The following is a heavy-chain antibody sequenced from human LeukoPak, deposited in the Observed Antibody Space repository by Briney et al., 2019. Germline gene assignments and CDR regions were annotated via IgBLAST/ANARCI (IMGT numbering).Heavy chain of an antibody. CDR3: ARVDTMVRGVILFDY. CDR1: GYTFTSYD. D-gene: IGHD3-10*01. Sequence: ASVKVSCKASGYTFTSYDINWVRQATGQGLEWMGWMNPNSGNTGYAQKLQGRVTMTRNTSISTAYMELSSLRSEDTAVYYCARVDTMVRGVILFDYWGQGTLVTVSS. J-gene: IGHJ4*02. V-gene: IGHV1-8*01. CDR2: MNPNSGNT.